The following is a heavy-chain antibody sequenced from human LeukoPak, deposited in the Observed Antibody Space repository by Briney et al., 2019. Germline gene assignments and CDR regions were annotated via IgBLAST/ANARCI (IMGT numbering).Heavy chain of an antibody. D-gene: IGHD3-10*01. Sequence: GGSLRLSRAGSGLTFSTYWMTWVRQAPGKGLEWVANIKPDGSEKAYVDSVKGRFTISRDNAKNSLYLQMNSLRVEDTAVYYCARDDYGWGSHPYWGQGTLVTVSS. CDR3: ARDDYGWGSHPY. CDR1: GLTFSTYW. J-gene: IGHJ4*02. V-gene: IGHV3-7*04. CDR2: IKPDGSEK.